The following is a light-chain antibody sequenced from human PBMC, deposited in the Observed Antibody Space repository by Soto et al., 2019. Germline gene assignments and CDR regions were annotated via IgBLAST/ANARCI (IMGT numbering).Light chain of an antibody. CDR1: QSVSSSY. CDR3: QQYGSSLWT. V-gene: IGKV3-20*01. J-gene: IGKJ1*01. CDR2: GAS. Sequence: EIVLTQSPGTLSLSPGVRATLSCRASQSVSSSYLAWYQQKPGQAPRLLIYGASSRATGIPDRFSGGGSGTDFTLTISRLEPEDFAVYYCQQYGSSLWTFGQGTKVDIK.